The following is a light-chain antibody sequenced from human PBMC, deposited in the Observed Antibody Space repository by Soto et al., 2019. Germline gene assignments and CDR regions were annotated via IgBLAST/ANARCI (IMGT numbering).Light chain of an antibody. J-gene: IGLJ1*01. CDR3: CSHATSFYV. CDR2: DVS. Sequence: QSALTQPRSVTGCPGQSVAISCTGTSSDVGGYNYVSWYQQHPGKAPKLMIFDVSKRTSGVPDRFSGSKSGNTASLTISALQAEDEADYYCCSHATSFYVFGTGTKLTVL. V-gene: IGLV2-11*01. CDR1: SSDVGGYNY.